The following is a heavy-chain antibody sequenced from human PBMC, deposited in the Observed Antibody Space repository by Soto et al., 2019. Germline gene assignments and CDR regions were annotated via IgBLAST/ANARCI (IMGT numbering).Heavy chain of an antibody. V-gene: IGHV4-61*01. Sequence: PSETLSLTCTVSGGSITSGPYYWSWIRQPPGKGLEFIGNIYYTGRTSYHPSLKSRLAMSVDTSKNQFSLRLTSVTAADTAVYWCARDLDGPSDYWGEGPLVP. D-gene: IGHD3-3*01. CDR1: GGSITSGPYY. CDR2: IYYTGRT. CDR3: ARDLDGPSDY. J-gene: IGHJ4*02.